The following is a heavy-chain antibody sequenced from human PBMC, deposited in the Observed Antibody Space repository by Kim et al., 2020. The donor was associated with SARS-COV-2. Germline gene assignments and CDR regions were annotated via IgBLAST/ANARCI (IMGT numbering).Heavy chain of an antibody. Sequence: PSLKSRVTISVDTSKNHFSLKLSSVTAADTAVYYCARFGLGYCSGGSCAAWGQGTLVTVSS. D-gene: IGHD2-15*01. CDR3: ARFGLGYCSGGSCAA. V-gene: IGHV4-59*01. J-gene: IGHJ4*02.